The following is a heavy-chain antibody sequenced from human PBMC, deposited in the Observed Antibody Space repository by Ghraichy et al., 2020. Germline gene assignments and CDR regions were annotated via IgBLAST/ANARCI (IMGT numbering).Heavy chain of an antibody. D-gene: IGHD3-9*01. Sequence: GGSLRLSCAASGFTFSSYSMNWVRPAPGKGLEWVSSISSSSSYIYYAASVKGRFTISRDNAKNSLYLQMNSLRAEDTAVYYCASLVGNLLWGQGTLVTVSS. CDR2: ISSSSSYI. J-gene: IGHJ4*02. CDR1: GFTFSSYS. CDR3: ASLVGNLL. V-gene: IGHV3-21*01.